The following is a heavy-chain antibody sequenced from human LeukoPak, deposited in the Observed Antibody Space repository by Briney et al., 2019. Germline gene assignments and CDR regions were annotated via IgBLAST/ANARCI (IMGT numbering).Heavy chain of an antibody. CDR1: GFTFSSYG. V-gene: IGHV3-33*01. Sequence: PGGSLRLSCAASGFTFSSYGMHWVRQAPGKGLEWVAVIWYDGSNKYYADSVKGRFTISRDNSKNTLYLQMNSPRAEDTAVYYCARGGRGSYYFDYWGQGTLVTVSS. CDR3: ARGGRGSYYFDY. J-gene: IGHJ4*02. D-gene: IGHD1-26*01. CDR2: IWYDGSNK.